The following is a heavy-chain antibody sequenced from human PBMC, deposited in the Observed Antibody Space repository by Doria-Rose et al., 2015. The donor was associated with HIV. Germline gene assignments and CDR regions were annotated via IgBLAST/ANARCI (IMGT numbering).Heavy chain of an antibody. CDR2: IYPDDSDT. Sequence: VQSGAEVKKPGESLKISCKGSGYSFSRNWIGWVRQMPGRGLEWMGIIYPDDSDTRYRPSFQGQVTISADKYISTAYLQWSRLKASDTAMYYCTSGSSWYSFDYWGQGTLVTVSS. J-gene: IGHJ4*02. CDR3: TSGSSWYSFDY. CDR1: GYSFSRNW. D-gene: IGHD6-13*01. V-gene: IGHV5-51*01.